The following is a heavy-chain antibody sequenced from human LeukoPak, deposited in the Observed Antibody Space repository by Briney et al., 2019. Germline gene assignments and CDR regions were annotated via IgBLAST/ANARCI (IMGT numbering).Heavy chain of an antibody. J-gene: IGHJ4*02. CDR2: INSDGSST. V-gene: IGHV3-74*01. CDR3: ATWGWGSSTDY. Sequence: GGSLRLSCAASGFIFRSYWMHWVRQAPGKGLVWVSRINSDGSSTTYADSVKGRFTISRDNAKKTVYLQMNSLRAEDTAMYYCATWGWGSSTDYWGQGTLVTVSS. CDR1: GFIFRSYW. D-gene: IGHD3-16*01.